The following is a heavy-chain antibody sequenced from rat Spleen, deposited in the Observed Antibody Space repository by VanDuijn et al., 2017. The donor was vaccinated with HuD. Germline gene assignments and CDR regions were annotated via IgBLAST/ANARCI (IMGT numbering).Heavy chain of an antibody. V-gene: IGHV5-29*01. D-gene: IGHD1-9*01. CDR3: ARRHYGYTDYFDY. CDR2: NSYGDSSGHSST. J-gene: IGHJ2*01. CDR1: GFTFSDYG. Sequence: EVQLVESGGGLVQPGSPLKLSCAASGFTFSDYGVAWVRQAPTKGLEWVATNSYGDSSGHSSTYYRDSVKGRFTISRDNAKSTLSLQMDSLRSEDTATYYCARRHYGYTDYFDYWGQGVMVTVSS.